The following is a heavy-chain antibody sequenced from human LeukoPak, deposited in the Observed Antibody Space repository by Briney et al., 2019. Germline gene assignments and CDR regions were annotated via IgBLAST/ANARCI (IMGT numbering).Heavy chain of an antibody. V-gene: IGHV4-34*01. CDR1: GGSFSGYY. CDR3: ARRPMTTDNWFDP. Sequence: PSETLSLTCAVYGGSFSGYYWSWIRQPPGKGLEWIGEINHSGSTNYNPSLKSRVTISVDTSKNQFSLKLSSVTAADTAVYYCARRPMTTDNWFDPWGQGTLVTVSS. D-gene: IGHD4-11*01. J-gene: IGHJ5*02. CDR2: INHSGST.